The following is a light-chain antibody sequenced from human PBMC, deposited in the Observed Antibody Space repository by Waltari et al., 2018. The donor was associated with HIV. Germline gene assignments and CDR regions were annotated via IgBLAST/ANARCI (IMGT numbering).Light chain of an antibody. Sequence: DIQMTQSPSSLSASVGDRVTITCRASQSITSLEWYQQKPGKAPNLVIYDTSNLRSGVPSRFSGSGSGTDFTLTISGLQPEDFATYYCQQSSFTPPTFGHRTKLEV. CDR2: DTS. CDR1: QSITS. J-gene: IGKJ1*01. V-gene: IGKV1-39*01. CDR3: QQSSFTPPT.